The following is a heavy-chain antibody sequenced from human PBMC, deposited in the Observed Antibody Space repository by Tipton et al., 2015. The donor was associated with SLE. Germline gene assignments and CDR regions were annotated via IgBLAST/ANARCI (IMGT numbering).Heavy chain of an antibody. D-gene: IGHD6-13*01. V-gene: IGHV4-34*01. J-gene: IGHJ5*02. CDR1: GGSFSSYY. Sequence: TLSLTCAVYGGSFSSYYWSWIRQPPGKGLEWIGEINHSGSTNYNPSLQSRVTISVDTSKNPFSLKLNSVTAADTAVYYCARRKGPYSSSWYHWGQGTLVTVSS. CDR3: ARRKGPYSSSWYH. CDR2: INHSGST.